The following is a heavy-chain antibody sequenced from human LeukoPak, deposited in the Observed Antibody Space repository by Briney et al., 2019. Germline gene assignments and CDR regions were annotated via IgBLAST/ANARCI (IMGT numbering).Heavy chain of an antibody. CDR3: ARNVMTGQRNYMDV. CDR2: ISGGST. J-gene: IGHJ6*03. V-gene: IGHV3-38-3*01. CDR1: GFTVSSNE. Sequence: PGGSLRLSCAASGFTVSSNEMSWVRQAPGKGLEWVSSISGGSTYYADSRKGRFTISRDNSKNTLHLQMNSLKTEDTAVYYCARNVMTGQRNYMDVWGKGTTVTVSS. D-gene: IGHD3-16*01.